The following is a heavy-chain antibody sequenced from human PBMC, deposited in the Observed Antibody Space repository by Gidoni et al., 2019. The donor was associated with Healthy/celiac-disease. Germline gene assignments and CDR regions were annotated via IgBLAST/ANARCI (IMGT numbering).Heavy chain of an antibody. CDR1: GFTFSSYG. D-gene: IGHD5-18*01. CDR3: AKGKIQLLDYFDY. J-gene: IGHJ4*02. Sequence: QVQLVESGGGVVQPGRSLRLSCAASGFTFSSYGMHWVRQAPGKGLEWVAVISYDGSNKYYADSVKGRFTISRDNSKNTLYLQMNSLRAEDTAVYYCAKGKIQLLDYFDYWGQGTVVTVSS. V-gene: IGHV3-30*18. CDR2: ISYDGSNK.